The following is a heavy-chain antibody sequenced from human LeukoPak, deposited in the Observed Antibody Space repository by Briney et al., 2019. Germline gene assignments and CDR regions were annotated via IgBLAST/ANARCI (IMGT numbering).Heavy chain of an antibody. CDR1: GFIFSSYG. CDR2: IWYDGSNK. CDR3: ARDQAVTTVNWFDP. Sequence: PGGSLRLSCGASGFIFSSYGMHWVRQAPGKGLEWVAVIWYDGSNKYYADSVKGRFTISRDNSKNTLYLQMNSLRAEDTAVYYCARDQAVTTVNWFDPWGQGTLVTVSS. V-gene: IGHV3-33*08. J-gene: IGHJ5*02. D-gene: IGHD4-17*01.